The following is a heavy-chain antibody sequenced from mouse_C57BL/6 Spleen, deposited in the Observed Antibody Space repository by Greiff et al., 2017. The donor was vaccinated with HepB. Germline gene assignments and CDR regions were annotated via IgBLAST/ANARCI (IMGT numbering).Heavy chain of an antibody. D-gene: IGHD2-3*01. CDR2: IDPEDGET. CDR1: GFNIKDYY. J-gene: IGHJ3*01. CDR3: ARSRGYYGFAY. Sequence: EVKLQESGAELVKPGASVKLSCTASGFNIKDYYMHWVKQRTEQGLEWIGRIDPEDGETKYDPKFQGKATITADTSSNTAYLQLSSLTSEDTAVYYCARSRGYYGFAYWGQGTLVTVSA. V-gene: IGHV14-2*01.